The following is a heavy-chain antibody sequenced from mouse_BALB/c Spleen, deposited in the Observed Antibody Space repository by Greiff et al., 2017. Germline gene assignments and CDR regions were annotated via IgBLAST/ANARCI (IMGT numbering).Heavy chain of an antibody. CDR2: IDPANGNT. J-gene: IGHJ2*01. V-gene: IGHV14-3*02. CDR3: ARSLPDY. Sequence: EVQVVESGAELVKPGASVKLSCTASGFNIKDTYMHWVKQRPEQGLEWIGRIDPANGNTKYDPKFQGKATITADTSSNTAYLQLSSLTSEDTAVYYCARSLPDYWGQGTTLTVSS. CDR1: GFNIKDTY.